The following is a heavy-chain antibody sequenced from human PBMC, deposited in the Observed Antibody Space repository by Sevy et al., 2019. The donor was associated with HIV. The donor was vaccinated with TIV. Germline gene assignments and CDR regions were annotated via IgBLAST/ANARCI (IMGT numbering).Heavy chain of an antibody. D-gene: IGHD2-2*02. CDR1: GFTFSTYT. CDR2: ISSSSSYI. Sequence: GGSLRLSCAASGFTFSTYTMNWVRQAPGKGMEWVSSISSSSSYIYYADSVKGRFTISRDNAKNSLYLQMNSLRVEDTAVYYCARAAYYCSTTSCYIDYWGQGTLVTVSS. CDR3: ARAAYYCSTTSCYIDY. V-gene: IGHV3-21*01. J-gene: IGHJ4*02.